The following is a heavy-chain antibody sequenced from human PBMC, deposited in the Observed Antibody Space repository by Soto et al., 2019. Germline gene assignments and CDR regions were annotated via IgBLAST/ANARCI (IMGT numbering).Heavy chain of an antibody. D-gene: IGHD3-9*01. CDR3: ARVKEYYDILTGYPGAGMDV. CDR2: IYYSGST. Sequence: SLTCTVSGGSISSYYWSWIRQPPGKGLEWIGYIYYSGSTNYNPSLKSRVTISVDTSKNQFSLKLSSVTAADTAVYYCARVKEYYDILTGYPGAGMDVWGQGTTVTVSS. J-gene: IGHJ6*02. CDR1: GGSISSYY. V-gene: IGHV4-59*01.